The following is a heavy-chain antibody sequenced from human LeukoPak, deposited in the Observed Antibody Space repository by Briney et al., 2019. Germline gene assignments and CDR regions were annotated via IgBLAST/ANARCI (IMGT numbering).Heavy chain of an antibody. D-gene: IGHD4-23*01. CDR2: TIGGDGPA. Sequence: GGSLRLSCAVSGLSFRDAWLCWVRQAPGKGLEWIGRTIGGDGPADYAAPVKGRFTISRDYSKDTMYLHMNSLKTEDTAVYYCTWMATVVTVDSWGQGTLVTVYS. CDR1: GLSFRDAW. CDR3: TWMATVVTVDS. V-gene: IGHV3-15*01. J-gene: IGHJ4*02.